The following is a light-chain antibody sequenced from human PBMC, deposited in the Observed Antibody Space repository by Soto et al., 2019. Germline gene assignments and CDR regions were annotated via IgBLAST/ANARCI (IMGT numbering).Light chain of an antibody. V-gene: IGLV1-47*01. J-gene: IGLJ2*01. CDR1: SSNIGTNY. CDR2: SND. CDR3: AAWDDSLSGPL. Sequence: QSVLTQPPSVSGAPGQRVTISCTGTSSNIGTNYVYWYQQLPGTAPKVLIYSNDKRPSGVPNRFSGSKSGTSASLAISGLRSEDEADYYCAAWDDSLSGPLFGGGTKVTVL.